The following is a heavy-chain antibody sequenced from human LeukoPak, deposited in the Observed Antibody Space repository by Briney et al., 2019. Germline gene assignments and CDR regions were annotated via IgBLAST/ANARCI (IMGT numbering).Heavy chain of an antibody. CDR3: ARDYGDY. V-gene: IGHV3-7*01. CDR2: IKQDGSDK. CDR1: GFTFSDYR. Sequence: GGSLRLSCAASGFTFSDYRMSWFRQAPGKGLEWVANIKQDGSDKYYVDSVKGRFTISRDNAKNSLYLQMNSLRAEDTAVYYCARDYGDYWGQGILVTVSS. D-gene: IGHD4-17*01. J-gene: IGHJ4*02.